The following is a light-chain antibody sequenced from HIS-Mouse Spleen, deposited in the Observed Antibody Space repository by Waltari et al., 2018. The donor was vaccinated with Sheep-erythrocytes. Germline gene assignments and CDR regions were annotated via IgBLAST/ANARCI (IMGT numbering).Light chain of an antibody. CDR1: KLGDKY. CDR2: QDS. Sequence: SYELTQPPSVSVSPGQTASITCSGDKLGDKYACWYQQKPGQSPVLVIYQDSKRPSGNHERLSGSNSGNTATLTISGTQARDEADYYCQAWDSSTAWNVVFGGGTKLTVL. V-gene: IGLV3-1*01. CDR3: QAWDSSTAWNVV. J-gene: IGLJ2*01.